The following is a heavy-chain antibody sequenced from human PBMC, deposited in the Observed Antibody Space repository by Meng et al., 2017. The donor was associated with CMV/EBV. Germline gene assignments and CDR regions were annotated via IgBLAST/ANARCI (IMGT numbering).Heavy chain of an antibody. CDR1: GGTFSSYA. CDR3: ANSDRSSHNPDFDY. D-gene: IGHD3-22*01. Sequence: SVKVSCKASGGTFSSYAISWVRQAPGQGLEWMGGIIPIFGTANYAQKFQGRVTITTDESTSTAYMELSSLRSEDTAVYYCANSDRSSHNPDFDYWGQGTLVTVSS. V-gene: IGHV1-69*05. J-gene: IGHJ4*02. CDR2: IIPIFGTA.